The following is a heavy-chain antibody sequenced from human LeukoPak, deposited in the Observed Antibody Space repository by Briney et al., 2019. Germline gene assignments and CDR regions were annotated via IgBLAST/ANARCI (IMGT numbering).Heavy chain of an antibody. CDR1: GGTFSTYA. V-gene: IGHV1-69*13. CDR3: ARTPRTYYYYMDV. Sequence: ASVKVSCKASGGTFSTYAISWVRQAPGQGFEWMGGIIPIFGTVNYAQKFQGRVTITADESTSTAYMELSSLRSEDTAVYFCARTPRTYYYYMDVWGKGTTVTISS. CDR2: IIPIFGTV. D-gene: IGHD2-15*01. J-gene: IGHJ6*03.